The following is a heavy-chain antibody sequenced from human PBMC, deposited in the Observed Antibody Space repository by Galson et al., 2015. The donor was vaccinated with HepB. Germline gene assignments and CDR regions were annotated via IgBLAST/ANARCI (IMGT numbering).Heavy chain of an antibody. CDR2: TYYSGST. Sequence: ILSLTCTVSGGSISSGGYYWSWIRQHPGKGLEWIGYTYYSGSTYYNPSLKSRVTISVDTSKNQFPLKLSSVTAADTAVYYCARDGGYCSGGSCRLFDPWGQGTLDTVSS. D-gene: IGHD2-15*01. CDR3: ARDGGYCSGGSCRLFDP. CDR1: GGSISSGGYY. J-gene: IGHJ5*02. V-gene: IGHV4-31*03.